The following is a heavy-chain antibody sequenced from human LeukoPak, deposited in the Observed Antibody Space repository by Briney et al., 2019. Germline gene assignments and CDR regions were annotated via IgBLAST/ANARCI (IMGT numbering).Heavy chain of an antibody. CDR2: MNPNSGNK. CDR3: ARGGASAAARRFDP. J-gene: IGHJ5*02. Sequence: AASVKVSCKASGYTFTSYDINWVRQAPGQGIEWMGWMNPNSGNKEYAQKFQGRITITSNTSTSTAFMELSSLRSEDTAVYYCARGGASAAARRFDPWGQGTLVTVSS. CDR1: GYTFTSYD. D-gene: IGHD2-2*01. V-gene: IGHV1-8*01.